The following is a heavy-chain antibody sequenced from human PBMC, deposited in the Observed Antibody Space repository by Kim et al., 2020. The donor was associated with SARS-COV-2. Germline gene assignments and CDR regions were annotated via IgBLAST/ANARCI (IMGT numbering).Heavy chain of an antibody. Sequence: SETLSLTCTVSGGSISSGGYYWSWIRQHPGKGLEWIGYIYYSGSTYYNPSLKSRVTITGDTSKNQFSLKLSSVTAADTAVYYCARDSAGYSSSWYAGSYYYYGMDVWGQGTTVTVSS. V-gene: IGHV4-31*03. D-gene: IGHD6-13*01. CDR2: IYYSGST. CDR3: ARDSAGYSSSWYAGSYYYYGMDV. J-gene: IGHJ6*02. CDR1: GGSISSGGYY.